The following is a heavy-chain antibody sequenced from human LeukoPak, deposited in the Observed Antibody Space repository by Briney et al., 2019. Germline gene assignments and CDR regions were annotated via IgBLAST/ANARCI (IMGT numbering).Heavy chain of an antibody. J-gene: IGHJ3*02. D-gene: IGHD3-22*01. V-gene: IGHV3-9*01. CDR2: ISWNSGSI. Sequence: GRSLRLSCAASGFTFDDYAMHWVRQAPGQGLEWVSGISWNSGSIGYADSVKGRFTISRDNAKNSLYLQMNRLRAEDTALYYCAKGGDYYDSSGYYASEVAFDIWGQGTMVTVSS. CDR1: GFTFDDYA. CDR3: AKGGDYYDSSGYYASEVAFDI.